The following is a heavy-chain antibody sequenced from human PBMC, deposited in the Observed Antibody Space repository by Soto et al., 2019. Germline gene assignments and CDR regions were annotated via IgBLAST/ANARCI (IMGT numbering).Heavy chain of an antibody. CDR2: IWYDGSNK. CDR1: GFTFSSYG. CDR3: ARDEYSSSGAHYYYGMGV. Sequence: HPGGSLRLSCAASGFTFSSYGMHWVRQAPGKGLEWVAVIWYDGSNKYYADSVKGRFTISRDNSKNTLYLQMNSLRAEDTAVYYCARDEYSSSGAHYYYGMGVWGQGTTVTVSS. D-gene: IGHD6-6*01. J-gene: IGHJ6*02. V-gene: IGHV3-33*01.